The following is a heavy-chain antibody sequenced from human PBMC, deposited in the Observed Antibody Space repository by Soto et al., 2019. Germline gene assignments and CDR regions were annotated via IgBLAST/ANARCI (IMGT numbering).Heavy chain of an antibody. D-gene: IGHD4-17*01. CDR1: GFTFRIAW. J-gene: IGHJ4*02. V-gene: IGHV3-15*01. Sequence: GGSLRLSCAASGFTFRIAWMSWVRQAPGKGLEWVGRIKSKSDGGAIDYAAPVKGRFILSRDDSKNMLYLQMNSLKTEDTAVYYCPVYGGKGALDSWGQGTLVTVSS. CDR2: IKSKSDGGAI. CDR3: PVYGGKGALDS.